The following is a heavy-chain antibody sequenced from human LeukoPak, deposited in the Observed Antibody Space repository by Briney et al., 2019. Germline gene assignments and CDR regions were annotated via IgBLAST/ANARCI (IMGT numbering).Heavy chain of an antibody. Sequence: PSETLSLTCIVSGGSIYSGDYYWSWIRQPPGKGLEWIGYIYFNGDTYYSPSLKSRVSISVDTSKNQFSLKLGSVTAADTAVYYCARAGVVPAAINRAFDIWGQGSVVTVS. CDR2: IYFNGDT. D-gene: IGHD2-2*02. CDR1: GGSIYSGDYY. J-gene: IGHJ3*02. CDR3: ARAGVVPAAINRAFDI. V-gene: IGHV4-30-4*08.